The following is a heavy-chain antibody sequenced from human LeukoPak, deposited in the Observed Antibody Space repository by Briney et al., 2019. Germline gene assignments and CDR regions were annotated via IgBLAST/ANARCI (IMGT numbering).Heavy chain of an antibody. D-gene: IGHD2-2*01. V-gene: IGHV1-69*04. CDR3: ASRLDIVVVPAADDY. J-gene: IGHJ4*02. CDR1: GGTFSSYA. CDR2: IIPILGIA. Sequence: SVKVSCKASGGTFSSYAISWVRQAPGQGLEWVGRIIPILGIANYAQKFQGRVTITADKSTSTAYMELSSLRSEDTAVYYCASRLDIVVVPAADDYWGQGTLVTVSS.